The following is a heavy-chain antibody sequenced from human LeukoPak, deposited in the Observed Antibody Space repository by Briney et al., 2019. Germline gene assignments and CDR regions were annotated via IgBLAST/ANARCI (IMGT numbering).Heavy chain of an antibody. CDR3: ARHGVTRWYFDL. CDR2: TYHSGTT. CDR1: GGSISSYY. V-gene: IGHV4-59*08. D-gene: IGHD2-8*01. J-gene: IGHJ2*01. Sequence: SETLSLTCTVSGGSISSYYWNWIRQPPGKGLEWIGYTYHSGTTNYDSSLKSRVTMSLDTSRSQLSLNLTSVTAADTAVYYCARHGVTRWYFDLWGRGTLVTVSS.